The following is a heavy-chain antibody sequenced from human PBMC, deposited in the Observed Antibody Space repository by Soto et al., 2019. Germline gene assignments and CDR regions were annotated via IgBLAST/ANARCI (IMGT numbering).Heavy chain of an antibody. CDR2: IDPSDSYT. D-gene: IGHD6-19*01. V-gene: IGHV5-10-1*01. CDR1: GYSFTSYW. CDR3: ARPRIAVPLDDAFDS. Sequence: GESLKISCKVSGYSFTSYWISGVRQMPGKGLEWMGRIDPSDSYTNYSPSFQGHVTISADKSISTAYLQWSSLKASDTAMYYCARPRIAVPLDDAFDSWGQGTMVTVSS. J-gene: IGHJ3*02.